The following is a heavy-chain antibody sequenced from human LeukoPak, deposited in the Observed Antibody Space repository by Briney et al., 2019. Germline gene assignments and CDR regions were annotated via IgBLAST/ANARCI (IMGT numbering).Heavy chain of an antibody. CDR1: GFTFSSYA. CDR2: ISGSGGST. Sequence: GGSLRLSCAASGFTFSSYAMSWVRQAPGKGLEWVSAISGSGGSTYYADSVKGRFTISRDNSKNTLYLQMNSLRAEDTAVYYCRTDVLLWFGELPNFDYWGQGTLVTVSS. J-gene: IGHJ4*02. D-gene: IGHD3-10*01. V-gene: IGHV3-23*01. CDR3: RTDVLLWFGELPNFDY.